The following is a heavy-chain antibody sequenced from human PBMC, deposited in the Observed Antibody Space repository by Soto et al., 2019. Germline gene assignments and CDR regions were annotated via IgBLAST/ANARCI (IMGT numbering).Heavy chain of an antibody. CDR1: GFTFSDYY. Sequence: GGSLRLSCAASGFTFSDYYMSWIRQAPGKGLEWVSYISSSSSYTNYADSVKGRFTISRDNAKNSLYLQMNSLRAEDTAVYYCARSGNIVVVPAARADYYYYYGMDVWGQGTTVTVSS. CDR3: ARSGNIVVVPAARADYYYYYGMDV. D-gene: IGHD2-2*01. V-gene: IGHV3-11*06. J-gene: IGHJ6*02. CDR2: ISSSSSYT.